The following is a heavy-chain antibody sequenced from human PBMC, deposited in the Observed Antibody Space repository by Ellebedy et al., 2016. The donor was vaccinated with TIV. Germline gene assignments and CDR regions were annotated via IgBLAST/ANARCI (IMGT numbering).Heavy chain of an antibody. D-gene: IGHD2-15*01. CDR1: GFTFSNYG. CDR3: APSGSCSGGISDYFDY. Sequence: GESLKISCAASGFTFSNYGMSWVRQAPGKGLEWVAAISDSGYRTYYADSVKGRFTISTDNSKNTLYLQMNSLRAYDTAVYYCAPSGSCSGGISDYFDYWGRGTLVTVSS. CDR2: ISDSGYRT. J-gene: IGHJ4*02. V-gene: IGHV3-23*01.